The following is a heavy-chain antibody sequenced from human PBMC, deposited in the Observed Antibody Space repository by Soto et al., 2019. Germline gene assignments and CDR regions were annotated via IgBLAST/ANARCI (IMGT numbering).Heavy chain of an antibody. CDR1: GGTFSSYT. V-gene: IGHV1-69*02. J-gene: IGHJ5*02. Sequence: ASVKVSCKASGGTFSSYTISWVRQAPGQGLEWMGRIIPILGIANYAQKFQGRVTITADKSTSTAYMELSSLRSEDTAVYYCASNPPQDIVVVPAPGWFDPWGQGTLVTVSS. CDR2: IIPILGIA. D-gene: IGHD2-2*01. CDR3: ASNPPQDIVVVPAPGWFDP.